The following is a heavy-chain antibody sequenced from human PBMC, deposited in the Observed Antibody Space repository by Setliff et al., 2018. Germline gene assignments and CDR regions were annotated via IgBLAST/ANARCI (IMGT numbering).Heavy chain of an antibody. CDR1: GGSISSSSYY. CDR2: IYTSGST. J-gene: IGHJ4*02. D-gene: IGHD5-18*01. CDR3: ARSIGLWFVD. V-gene: IGHV4-61*02. Sequence: PSETLSLTCTVSGGSISSSSYYWSWIRQPAGKGLEWIGRIYTSGSTNYNPSLKSRVTISVDTSKNQFSLKLSSVTAADTAVYYCARSIGLWFVDWGQGTLVTVSS.